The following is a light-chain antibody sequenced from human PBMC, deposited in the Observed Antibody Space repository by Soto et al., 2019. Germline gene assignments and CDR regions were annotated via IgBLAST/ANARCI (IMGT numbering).Light chain of an antibody. CDR1: QGISSY. V-gene: IGKV1-9*01. Sequence: DIQLTQSPSFLSASVGDRVTITCRASQGISSYLAWYQQKPGKAPKLLIYAASTLQSGVPSRFSGSGSGTEFTLTISSLQPDDFATYYCQQYHSYPLTFGGGTKVEIK. CDR2: AAS. CDR3: QQYHSYPLT. J-gene: IGKJ4*01.